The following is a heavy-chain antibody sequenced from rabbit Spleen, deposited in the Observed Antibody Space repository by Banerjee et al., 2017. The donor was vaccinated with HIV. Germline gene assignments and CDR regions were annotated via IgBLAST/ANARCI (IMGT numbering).Heavy chain of an antibody. Sequence: QSLEESGGDLVKPGASLTLTCTASGFSFSNNYWICWVRQAPGKGLEWIACIRTDGSGTTYYASWAKGRFTSSKTSSTTVTLQMTSLTAADTATYFCARDTGTSFSSYGMDLWGQGTLVTVS. CDR3: ARDTGTSFSSYGMDL. J-gene: IGHJ6*01. CDR2: IRTDGSGTT. V-gene: IGHV1S40*01. D-gene: IGHD8-1*01. CDR1: GFSFSNNYW.